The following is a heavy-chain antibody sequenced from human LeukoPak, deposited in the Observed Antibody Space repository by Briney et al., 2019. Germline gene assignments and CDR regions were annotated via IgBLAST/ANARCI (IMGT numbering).Heavy chain of an antibody. V-gene: IGHV3-7*01. CDR3: VSLAGNSAGLFDY. D-gene: IGHD4-23*01. CDR1: GFTFSSYW. Sequence: GGSLRLSCAASGFTFSSYWMSWVRQAPGKGLEWVANIKQDGSEKSYVDSVKGRFTISRDNAKNSLYLQMNSLRAEDTAVYYCVSLAGNSAGLFDYWGQGTLVTVSS. CDR2: IKQDGSEK. J-gene: IGHJ4*02.